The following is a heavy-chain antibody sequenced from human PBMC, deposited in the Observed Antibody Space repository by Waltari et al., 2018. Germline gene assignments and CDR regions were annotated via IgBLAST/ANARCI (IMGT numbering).Heavy chain of an antibody. D-gene: IGHD3-10*01. CDR2: IIPICGTA. CDR1: GGTFSSYA. V-gene: IGHV1-69*01. CDR3: ARRYYYGSGSYQD. J-gene: IGHJ4*02. Sequence: QVQLVQSGAEVKKPGSSVKVSCKASGGTFSSYAISWGREAPGQGLEWMGGIIPICGTANYAQKFQGRVTITADESTSTAYMELSSLRSEDTAVYYCARRYYYGSGSYQDWGQGTLVTVSS.